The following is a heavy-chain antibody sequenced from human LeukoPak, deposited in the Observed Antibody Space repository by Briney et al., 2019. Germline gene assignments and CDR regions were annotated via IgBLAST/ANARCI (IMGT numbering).Heavy chain of an antibody. CDR2: ISASGGST. CDR3: AKDPNGDYVGAFDM. V-gene: IGHV3-23*01. D-gene: IGHD4-17*01. J-gene: IGHJ3*02. CDR1: GFTFSSYA. Sequence: GGSLRLSCAVSGFTFSSYAMSWVRQAPGRGLEWVSGISASGGSTYYADSVKGRFTIFRDNSKNTLNLQMNSLRAEDTAVYYCAKDPNGDYVGAFDMRGQGALVTVSS.